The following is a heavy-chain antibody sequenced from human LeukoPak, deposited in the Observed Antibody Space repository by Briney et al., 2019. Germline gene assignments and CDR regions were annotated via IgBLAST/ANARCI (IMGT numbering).Heavy chain of an antibody. J-gene: IGHJ4*02. CDR2: ISGSGGST. CDR3: AKTALDIVVVPAADFDY. CDR1: GFTFSSYA. D-gene: IGHD2-2*03. V-gene: IGHV3-23*01. Sequence: GGSLRLSCAASGFTFSSYAMSWVRQAPGKGLEWVSAISGSGGSTYYADSVKGRFTISRDNSKNTLYLQMNSLRAEDTAVYYCAKTALDIVVVPAADFDYWGQGTLVTVSS.